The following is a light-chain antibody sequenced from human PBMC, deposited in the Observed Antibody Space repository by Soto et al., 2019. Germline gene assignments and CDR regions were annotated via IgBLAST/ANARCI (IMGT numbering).Light chain of an antibody. Sequence: EIVMTQSPATLSVSPGERATLSCRASQSVSSNLAWYQQKPGQAPRLLIYRASTRATGIPARFSGSGSGTKLTLTISSLQSEDFAVYYCQHYNNWPPWTFGQGTKVEIK. CDR1: QSVSSN. J-gene: IGKJ1*01. CDR3: QHYNNWPPWT. V-gene: IGKV3-15*01. CDR2: RAS.